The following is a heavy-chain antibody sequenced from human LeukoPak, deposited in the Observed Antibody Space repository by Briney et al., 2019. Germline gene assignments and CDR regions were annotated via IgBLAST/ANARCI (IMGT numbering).Heavy chain of an antibody. CDR2: INPNSGGT. J-gene: IGHJ4*02. D-gene: IGHD6-13*01. V-gene: IGHV1-2*02. Sequence: ASVKDSCKASGHTFTDYYVHWVPQVTGQGLYWMGWINPNSGGTNYAQNFQGRVTMTRDTSISTAYMELSRLISDDTAVFFQAEDGIRDSSSWYDYWGQGTLVTVSS. CDR3: AEDGIRDSSSWYDY. CDR1: GHTFTDYY.